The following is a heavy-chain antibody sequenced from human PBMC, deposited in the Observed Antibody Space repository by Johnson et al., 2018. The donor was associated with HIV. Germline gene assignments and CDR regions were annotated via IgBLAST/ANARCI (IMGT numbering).Heavy chain of an antibody. V-gene: IGHV3-74*01. CDR3: AREENWGSEAGAFDI. CDR2: INSDGSST. CDR1: GFTFSSYW. D-gene: IGHD7-27*01. J-gene: IGHJ3*02. Sequence: VQLVESGGGVVQPGGSLRLSCAASGFTFSSYWMHWVRQAPGKGLVWVSRINSDGSSTSYADSVKGRFPISRDNSKNTLYLQMNSLRAEDTAVYYCAREENWGSEAGAFDIWGQGTMVTVSS.